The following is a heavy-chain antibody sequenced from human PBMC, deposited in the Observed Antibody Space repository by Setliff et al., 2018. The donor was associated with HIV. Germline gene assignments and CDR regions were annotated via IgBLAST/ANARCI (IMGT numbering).Heavy chain of an antibody. CDR2: INPAGITM. V-gene: IGHV3-48*01. CDR3: ARVRNPTVHTMYFDS. Sequence: GSLRLSCAGSGFTFDSHGMIWVRQAPGRGLEWLSYINPAGITMYYADSVRGRFTISRDNAQSSLYLQINGLRAEDTAFYYCARVRNPTVHTMYFDSWGQGTLVTVSS. J-gene: IGHJ4*02. D-gene: IGHD4-4*01. CDR1: GFTFDSHG.